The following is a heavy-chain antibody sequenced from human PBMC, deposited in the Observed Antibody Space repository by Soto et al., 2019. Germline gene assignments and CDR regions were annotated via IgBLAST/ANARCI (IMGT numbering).Heavy chain of an antibody. Sequence: QVQLQESGPGLVKPSQTLSLTCTVSGGSISSGDYYWSWIRQPPGKGLEWIGYIYYSGSTYYNPSLKSRVTISVDTSKNQFSLKLRSVTAADTAVYYCARVESGITMVRGVRNYYYGMDVWGQGTTVTVSS. CDR2: IYYSGST. CDR3: ARVESGITMVRGVRNYYYGMDV. CDR1: GGSISSGDYY. J-gene: IGHJ6*02. V-gene: IGHV4-30-4*01. D-gene: IGHD3-10*01.